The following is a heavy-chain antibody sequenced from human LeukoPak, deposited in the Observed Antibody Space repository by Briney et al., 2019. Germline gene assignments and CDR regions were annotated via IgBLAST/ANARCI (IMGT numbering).Heavy chain of an antibody. Sequence: SETLSLTCTVSADSISSSTYYWGWIRQPPGKGLEWIGEINHSGSTNYNPSLKSRVTISVDTSKNQFSLKLSSVTAADTAVYYCARLRSGWSGRGGFDPWGQGTLVTVSS. CDR1: ADSISSSTYY. D-gene: IGHD3-3*01. V-gene: IGHV4-39*07. J-gene: IGHJ5*02. CDR2: INHSGST. CDR3: ARLRSGWSGRGGFDP.